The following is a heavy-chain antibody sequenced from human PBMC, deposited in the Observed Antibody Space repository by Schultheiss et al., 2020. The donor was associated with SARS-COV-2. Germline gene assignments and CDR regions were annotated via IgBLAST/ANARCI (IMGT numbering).Heavy chain of an antibody. J-gene: IGHJ6*02. Sequence: GGSLRLSCAASGFTFSDYYMTWIRQAPGKGLEWVSSISGSGTTIYYPDSLRGRFIISRDNAKNSLYLQMNSLSAEDSNVYYCARDNTYLGPMDVWGQGTTVTVSS. D-gene: IGHD2/OR15-2a*01. V-gene: IGHV3-11*01. CDR3: ARDNTYLGPMDV. CDR1: GFTFSDYY. CDR2: ISGSGTTI.